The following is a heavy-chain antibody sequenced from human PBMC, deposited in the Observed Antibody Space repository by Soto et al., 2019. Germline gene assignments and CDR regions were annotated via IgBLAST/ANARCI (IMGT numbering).Heavy chain of an antibody. J-gene: IGHJ6*02. V-gene: IGHV4-34*01. CDR1: GGSFSGYY. Sequence: SETLSLTCAVYGGSFSGYYWSWIRQPPGKGLEWIGEINHSGSTNYNPSLKSRVTISVDTSKNQFSLKLSSVTAADTAVYYCARHFRGSYKDGMDVWGQGTTVTVSS. CDR2: INHSGST. CDR3: ARHFRGSYKDGMDV. D-gene: IGHD1-26*01.